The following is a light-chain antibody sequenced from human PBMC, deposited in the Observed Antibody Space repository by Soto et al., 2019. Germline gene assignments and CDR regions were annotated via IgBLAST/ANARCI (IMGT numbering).Light chain of an antibody. CDR3: LHHGSSLWT. Sequence: ETVLTQSPATLSLSPGERATLSCRASQSISSYLAWYQQKPGQAPRLLIYDASNRATGIPARFSGSGSGTDFTLTISSLEPEDFAMYYCLHHGSSLWTFGQGTKVDI. V-gene: IGKV3-11*01. CDR2: DAS. J-gene: IGKJ1*01. CDR1: QSISSY.